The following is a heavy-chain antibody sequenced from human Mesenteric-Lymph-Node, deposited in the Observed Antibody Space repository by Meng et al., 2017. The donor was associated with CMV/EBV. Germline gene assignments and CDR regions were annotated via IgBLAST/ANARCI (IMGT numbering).Heavy chain of an antibody. J-gene: IGHJ4*02. CDR3: AKGEYCSNTSCYTHIGGFDY. CDR1: GLPSSNAW. Sequence: GGSLRLSCAASGLPSSNAWMSWVRQAPGKGLEWVGLISSKTDGETTDYAAPVRGRFTILRDDSKNTVYLQMNSLRAEDTAVYYCAKGEYCSNTSCYTHIGGFDYWGQGTLVTVSS. D-gene: IGHD2-2*02. V-gene: IGHV3-15*01. CDR2: ISSKTDGETT.